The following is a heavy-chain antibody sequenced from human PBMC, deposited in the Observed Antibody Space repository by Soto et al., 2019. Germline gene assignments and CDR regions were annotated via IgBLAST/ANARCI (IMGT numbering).Heavy chain of an antibody. CDR1: GYTFTSYG. D-gene: IGHD6-19*01. CDR3: ARAIAVAGPSDFYYYYGMDV. CDR2: ISAYNGNT. Sequence: AASVKVSCKASGYTFTSYGISWVRQAPGQGLEWMGWISAYNGNTNYAQKLQGRVTMTTDTSTSTAYMELRSLRSDDTAVYYCARAIAVAGPSDFYYYYGMDVWGQGTTVTVSS. J-gene: IGHJ6*02. V-gene: IGHV1-18*01.